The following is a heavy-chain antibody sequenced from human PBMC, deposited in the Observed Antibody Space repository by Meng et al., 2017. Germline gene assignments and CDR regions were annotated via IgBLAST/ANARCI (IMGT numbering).Heavy chain of an antibody. CDR1: GYNFPDYY. Sequence: ASVKVSCKSSGYNFPDYYIHWVRPAPGQGLEWMGRINPKSGDTNYAQKFQARVTMTGDTSISTAYMELSGLRSDDTAMYYCARDEDISAAGKLFGDYWGQGTLVTVSS. CDR3: ARDEDISAAGKLFGDY. CDR2: INPKSGDT. D-gene: IGHD6-25*01. V-gene: IGHV1-2*06. J-gene: IGHJ4*02.